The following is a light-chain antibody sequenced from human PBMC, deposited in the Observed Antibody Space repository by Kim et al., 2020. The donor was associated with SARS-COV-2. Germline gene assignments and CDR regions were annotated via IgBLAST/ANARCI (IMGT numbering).Light chain of an antibody. V-gene: IGKV3-20*01. Sequence: LALSPGERDPLSCRASRSVRSNFLTWYQQRPGQAPRLLIYGTSNRATGIPDRFSGSGSGTDFTLTISRLEPEDFAVYYCQQFCRTFGQGTKVDIK. CDR3: QQFCRT. CDR2: GTS. CDR1: RSVRSNF. J-gene: IGKJ1*01.